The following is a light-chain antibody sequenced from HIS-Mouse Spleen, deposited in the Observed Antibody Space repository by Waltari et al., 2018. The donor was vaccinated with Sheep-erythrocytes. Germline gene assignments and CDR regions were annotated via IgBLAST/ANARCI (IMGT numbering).Light chain of an antibody. CDR2: DVS. V-gene: IGLV2-11*01. J-gene: IGLJ1*01. Sequence: QSALTQPRSVSVSPGQSVTISCTGTSSDVGGYNYVSWYQQHPGKAPKLMIYDVSKRPSGVPDRFSGSKSGNAASLTISGLQAEDVANYYCCSYAGSYNHVFATGTKLTVL. CDR3: CSYAGSYNHV. CDR1: SSDVGGYNY.